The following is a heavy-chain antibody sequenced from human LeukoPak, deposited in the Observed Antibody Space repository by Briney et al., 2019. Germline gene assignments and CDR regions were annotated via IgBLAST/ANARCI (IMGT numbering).Heavy chain of an antibody. CDR1: GFKFDDHG. D-gene: IGHD6-13*01. CDR2: ITWNSVSM. CDR3: AKGGSSWTTLDY. Sequence: GGSLRLSCTTSGFKFDDHGMNWVRQAPGKGLEWVSAITWNSVSMGYADSVKGRFTISRDNAKNSLYLQMNSLRPEDTALYYCAKGGSSWTTLDYWGQGTLVTVSS. V-gene: IGHV3-9*01. J-gene: IGHJ4*02.